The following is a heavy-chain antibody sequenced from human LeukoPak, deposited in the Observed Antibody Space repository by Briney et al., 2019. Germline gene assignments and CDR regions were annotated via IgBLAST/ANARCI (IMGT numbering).Heavy chain of an antibody. J-gene: IGHJ6*03. V-gene: IGHV1-8*01. CDR1: GYTFTSYD. D-gene: IGHD2-15*01. CDR3: ARGYCSGGSCYYYYMDV. Sequence: AASVKVSCKASGYTFTSYDINWVRQATGQGLEWMGWMNPNSGNTGYAQKFQGRVTMTTDTSTSTAYMELRSLRSDDTAVYYCARGYCSGGSCYYYYMDVWGKGTTVTVSS. CDR2: MNPNSGNT.